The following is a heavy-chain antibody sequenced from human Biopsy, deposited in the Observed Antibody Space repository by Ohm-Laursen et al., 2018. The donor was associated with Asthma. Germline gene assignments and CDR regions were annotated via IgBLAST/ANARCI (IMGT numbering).Heavy chain of an antibody. Sequence: SDTLSLTCTVSGGSINNFYRSWIRQPPGKGLESIGHVYYSGSTNYNPSLKSRVTISIDASKNQFSPKLTSVTAADTAVYYCARGVDRVTGLLDHFDSWGQGTLVTVSS. CDR1: GGSINNFY. D-gene: IGHD2-21*02. V-gene: IGHV4-59*07. CDR3: ARGVDRVTGLLDHFDS. J-gene: IGHJ4*02. CDR2: VYYSGST.